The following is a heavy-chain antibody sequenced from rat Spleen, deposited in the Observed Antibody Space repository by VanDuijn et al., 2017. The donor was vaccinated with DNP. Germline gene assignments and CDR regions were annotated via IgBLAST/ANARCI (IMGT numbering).Heavy chain of an antibody. D-gene: IGHD4-1*01. CDR2: ISSGGST. Sequence: QVQLKESGPGLVQPSQTLSLTCTVSGFSLTSYTVTWVRQPPGKGLEWIAAISSGGSTYYNSAFKSRLSISRDNSKSQVFLEMNSLQTKDTAVYFCASHVTGPYVMDVWGQGTSVTVSS. CDR1: GFSLTSYT. CDR3: ASHVTGPYVMDV. J-gene: IGHJ4*01. V-gene: IGHV2-6*01.